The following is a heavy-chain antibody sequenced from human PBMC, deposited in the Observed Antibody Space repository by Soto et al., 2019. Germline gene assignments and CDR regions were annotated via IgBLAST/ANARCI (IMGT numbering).Heavy chain of an antibody. V-gene: IGHV1-3*04. CDR1: GYTFTSYT. J-gene: IGHJ4*02. Sequence: QVQLVQAGAEVKKPGASVKGSCKASGYTFTSYTLHWVCQAPGQRLEWMGWINTGNGNTKYSQKFQGRVTITRDTSASTAYMELSSLTSEDTAVYYCARGATMVRGVIIDYFDYWGQGTLVTVSS. D-gene: IGHD3-10*01. CDR3: ARGATMVRGVIIDYFDY. CDR2: INTGNGNT.